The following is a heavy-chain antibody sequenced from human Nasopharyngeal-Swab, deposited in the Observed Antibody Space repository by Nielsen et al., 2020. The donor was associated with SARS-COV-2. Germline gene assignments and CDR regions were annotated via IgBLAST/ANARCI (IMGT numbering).Heavy chain of an antibody. J-gene: IGHJ3*02. CDR3: ARGNMEDEERRGEEEEAGDI. CDR2: ISSSSSTI. D-gene: IGHD3-16*01. Sequence: WIRQPPGKGLEWVSYISSSSSTIYYADSVKGRFTISRDNAKNSLYLQLNSLRAEDTAVEYCARGNMEDEERRGEEEEAGDIGDQG. V-gene: IGHV3-48*04.